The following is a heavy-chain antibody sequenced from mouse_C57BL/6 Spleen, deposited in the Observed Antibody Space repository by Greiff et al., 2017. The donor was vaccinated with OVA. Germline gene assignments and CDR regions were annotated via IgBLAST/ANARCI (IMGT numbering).Heavy chain of an antibody. Sequence: VQLQQSGAELVKPGASVKISCKASGYAFSSYWMNWVKQRPGKGLEWIGQIYPGDGDTNYNGKFKGKATLTADKSSSTAYMQLSSLTSEDSAVYFCARRGDYDDGVDFDYWGQGTTLTVSS. CDR3: ARRGDYDDGVDFDY. V-gene: IGHV1-80*01. CDR1: GYAFSSYW. CDR2: IYPGDGDT. J-gene: IGHJ2*01. D-gene: IGHD2-4*01.